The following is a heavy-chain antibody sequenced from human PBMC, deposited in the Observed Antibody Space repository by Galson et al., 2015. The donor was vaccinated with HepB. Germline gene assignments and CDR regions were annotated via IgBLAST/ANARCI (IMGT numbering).Heavy chain of an antibody. Sequence: SVKVYRKASGGTFRSYTFSWVRQAPGQGLEWMGRIIRILGIINYAQSFQGRLTITADKSTSTVYMELSSLRSEDTAVYYGARSPTGPGGLDVWGQGTTVTVSS. CDR3: ARSPTGPGGLDV. J-gene: IGHJ6*02. CDR1: GGTFRSYT. V-gene: IGHV1-69*02. D-gene: IGHD4-17*01. CDR2: IIRILGII.